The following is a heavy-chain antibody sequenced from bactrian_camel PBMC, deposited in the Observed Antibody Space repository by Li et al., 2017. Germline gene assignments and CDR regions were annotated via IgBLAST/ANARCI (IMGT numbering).Heavy chain of an antibody. V-gene: IGHV3S63*01. CDR1: GATDGVTC. CDR2: ISTDTGRK. J-gene: IGHJ4*01. Sequence: VQLVESGGGSVQAGGSLRLSCAASGATDGVTCTGWFRQAPGKKRKGVACISTDTGRKFYDDSEKGRFTISQDNAKNTLYLQMNSLKPEDTAMYYCAFDWVYGGSCPLTPMYNYWGQGTQVTVS. D-gene: IGHD6*01. CDR3: AFDWVYGGSCPLTPMYNY.